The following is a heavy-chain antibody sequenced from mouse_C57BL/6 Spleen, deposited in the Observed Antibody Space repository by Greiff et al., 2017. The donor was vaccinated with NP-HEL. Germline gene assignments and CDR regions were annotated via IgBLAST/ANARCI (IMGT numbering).Heavy chain of an antibody. CDR1: GYTFTSYW. CDR3: ARGGKTVVAPRDY. V-gene: IGHV1-50*01. CDR2: IDPSASYT. D-gene: IGHD1-1*01. J-gene: IGHJ2*01. Sequence: VQLQQPGAELVKPGASVKLSCKASGYTFTSYWMQWVKQRPGQGLEWIGAIDPSASYTNYNQKFKGKATLTVDTSSSTAYMQLSSLTSEDSAVYYGARGGKTVVAPRDYWGQGTTLTVSS.